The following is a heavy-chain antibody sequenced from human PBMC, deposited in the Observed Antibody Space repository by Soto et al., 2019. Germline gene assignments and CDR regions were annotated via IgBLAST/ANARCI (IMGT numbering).Heavy chain of an antibody. CDR1: GYTFTGHY. V-gene: IGHV1-2*02. J-gene: IGHJ6*02. Sequence: ASVKVSCKASGYTFTGHYMHWVRQAPGQGLEWMGWINPNSGGTNYAQKFQGRVTMTRDTSISTAYMELSRLRSDDTAVYYCARDLLWFGESFGYYYGMDVWGRGTTVTVSS. CDR3: ARDLLWFGESFGYYYGMDV. D-gene: IGHD3-10*01. CDR2: INPNSGGT.